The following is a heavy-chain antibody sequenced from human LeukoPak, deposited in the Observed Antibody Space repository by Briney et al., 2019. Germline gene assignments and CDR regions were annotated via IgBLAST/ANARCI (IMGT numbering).Heavy chain of an antibody. J-gene: IGHJ4*02. CDR2: IIPIFGTA. CDR1: GGTFSSYA. CDR3: ATHYDILTGRFDY. Sequence: SVKVSCKASGGTFSSYAISWVRQAPGQGLKSLGGIIPIFGTASYAQKFQGRVTITADKSTSTAYMELSSLRSEDTAVYYCATHYDILTGRFDYWGQGTLVTVSS. V-gene: IGHV1-69*06. D-gene: IGHD3-9*01.